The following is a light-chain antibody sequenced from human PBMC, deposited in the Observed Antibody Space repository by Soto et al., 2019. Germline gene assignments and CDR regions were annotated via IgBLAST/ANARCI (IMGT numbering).Light chain of an antibody. CDR2: DGS. V-gene: IGKV1-9*01. CDR3: QQLNSYPLT. Sequence: IQLTQSPASLSASVGDRVTITCRASQGISSYLACHQQKPGKAPKLLIYDGSTLQSGVPSRFSGSGSGTEFTLTISSLQPEDFATYYRQQLNSYPLTFGGGTKVDIK. CDR1: QGISSY. J-gene: IGKJ4*01.